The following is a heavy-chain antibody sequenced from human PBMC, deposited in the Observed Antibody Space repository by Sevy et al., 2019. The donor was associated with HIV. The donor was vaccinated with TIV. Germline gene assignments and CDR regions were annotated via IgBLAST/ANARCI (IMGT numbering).Heavy chain of an antibody. J-gene: IGHJ3*02. D-gene: IGHD3-22*01. CDR3: AKDLDYYDSSGYSAFDI. V-gene: IGHV3-23*01. CDR1: GFTFSSYA. CDR2: ISGSGGST. Sequence: GGSLRLSCAASGFTFSSYAMSWVRQAPGKGLEWVSAISGSGGSTYYADSVKGRFTISRDNSNNTLYLQMNSLRAEDTAVYYCAKDLDYYDSSGYSAFDIWGQGTMVTVSS.